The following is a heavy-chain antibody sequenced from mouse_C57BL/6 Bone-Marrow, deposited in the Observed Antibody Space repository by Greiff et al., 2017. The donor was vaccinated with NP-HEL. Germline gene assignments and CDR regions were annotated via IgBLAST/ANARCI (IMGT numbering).Heavy chain of an antibody. CDR3: AKDRDYFDY. D-gene: IGHD3-3*01. V-gene: IGHV5-16*01. CDR2: INYDGSST. Sequence: EVHLVESEAGLVQPGSSMKLSCTASGFTFSDYYMAWVRQVPEKGLEWVANINYDGSSTYYLDPLKSRFIISRDNAKNILYLQMSSLKSEDTATYYCAKDRDYFDYWGQGTTLTVSS. J-gene: IGHJ2*01. CDR1: GFTFSDYY.